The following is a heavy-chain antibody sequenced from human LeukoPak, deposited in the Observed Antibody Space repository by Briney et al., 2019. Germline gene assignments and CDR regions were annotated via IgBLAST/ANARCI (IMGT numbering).Heavy chain of an antibody. D-gene: IGHD4-11*01. Sequence: SQTLSLTCTVSGGSISSGGYYWSWIRQHPGKGLEWIGYIYYSGSTYYNPSLKSRVTISVDTSKNQFSLKLSSVTAADTAMYYCARVTTYYYYYMDVWGKGTTVIVSS. CDR1: GGSISSGGYY. V-gene: IGHV4-31*03. CDR2: IYYSGST. J-gene: IGHJ6*03. CDR3: ARVTTYYYYYMDV.